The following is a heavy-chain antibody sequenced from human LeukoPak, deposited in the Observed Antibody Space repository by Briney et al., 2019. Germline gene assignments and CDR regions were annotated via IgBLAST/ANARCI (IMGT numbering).Heavy chain of an antibody. CDR2: ISSSSSYI. Sequence: GGSLRLSCAASGFTFSSYSMNWVRQAPGKGLEWVSSISSSSSYIYYADSVKGRFTISRDNAKNSLYLQMNSLRAEDTAVYYCARSVDIASAGNYWGQGTLVTVSS. CDR3: ARSVDIASAGNY. V-gene: IGHV3-21*01. CDR1: GFTFSSYS. D-gene: IGHD6-13*01. J-gene: IGHJ4*02.